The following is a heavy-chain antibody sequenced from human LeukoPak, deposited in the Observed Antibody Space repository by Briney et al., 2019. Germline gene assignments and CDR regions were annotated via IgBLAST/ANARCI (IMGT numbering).Heavy chain of an antibody. CDR3: ARESGDYVSPSYYYYYMDV. V-gene: IGHV4-4*07. J-gene: IGHJ6*03. CDR1: GGSISSYY. D-gene: IGHD3-16*01. CDR2: IYTSGST. Sequence: PSETLSLTCSVSGGSISSYYWSWIRQPAGKGLEWIGRIYTSGSTNYNPSLKSRVTMSVDTSKNQFSLKLSSVTAADTAVYYCARESGDYVSPSYYYYYMDVWGKGTTVTISS.